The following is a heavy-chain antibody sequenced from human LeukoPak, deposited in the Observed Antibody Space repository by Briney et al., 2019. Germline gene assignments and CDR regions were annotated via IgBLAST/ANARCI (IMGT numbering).Heavy chain of an antibody. CDR3: AKGDYGDYVPFDY. CDR2: ISGSGGST. D-gene: IGHD4-17*01. CDR1: GFTFTSYS. Sequence: GGSLRLSCAASGFTFTSYSMNWVRQAPGKGLEWVSAISGSGGSTYYADSVKGRFTISRDNSKNTLYLQMNSLRAEDTAVYYCAKGDYGDYVPFDYWGQGTLVTVSS. V-gene: IGHV3-23*01. J-gene: IGHJ4*02.